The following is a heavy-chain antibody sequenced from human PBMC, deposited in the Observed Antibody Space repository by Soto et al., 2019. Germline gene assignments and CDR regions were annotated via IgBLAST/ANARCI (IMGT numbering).Heavy chain of an antibody. CDR3: AREISIAARYYYYGMDV. CDR1: GDSVSSNSAA. CDR2: TYYRSKWYN. V-gene: IGHV6-1*01. Sequence: SQTLSLTCSISGDSVSSNSAAWNCIRQSPSRGLEWLGRTYYRSKWYNDYAVSVKSRITINPDTSKNQFSLQLNSVTPEDTAVYYCAREISIAARYYYYGMDVWGQGTTVTVSS. D-gene: IGHD6-6*01. J-gene: IGHJ6*02.